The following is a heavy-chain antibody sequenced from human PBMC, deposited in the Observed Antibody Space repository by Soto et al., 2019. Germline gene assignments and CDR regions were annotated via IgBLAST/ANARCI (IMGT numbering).Heavy chain of an antibody. V-gene: IGHV3-33*01. J-gene: IGHJ4*02. CDR2: IWYDGSNK. CDR1: GFTFSSYG. Sequence: QVQLVESGGGVVQPGRSLRLSCAASGFTFSSYGMHWVRQDPGKGLEWVAVIWYDGSNKYYADSVKGRFTISRDNSKNTLYLQMNSLRAEDTAVYYCARERGVTTVTTDGLGYWGQGTLVTVSS. CDR3: ARERGVTTVTTDGLGY. D-gene: IGHD4-17*01.